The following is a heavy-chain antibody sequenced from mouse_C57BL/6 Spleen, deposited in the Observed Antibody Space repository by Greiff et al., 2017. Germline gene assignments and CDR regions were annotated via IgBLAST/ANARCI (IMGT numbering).Heavy chain of an antibody. Sequence: QVQLQQPGAELVRPGTSVKLSCKASGYTFTSYWMHWVKQRPGQGLEWIGVIDPSDSYTNYNQKFKGKATLTVDTSSSTAYMQLSSLTSEDSAVYYCARDYATVVATNFDYWGQGTTLTVSS. J-gene: IGHJ2*01. CDR1: GYTFTSYW. D-gene: IGHD1-1*01. CDR3: ARDYATVVATNFDY. CDR2: IDPSDSYT. V-gene: IGHV1-59*01.